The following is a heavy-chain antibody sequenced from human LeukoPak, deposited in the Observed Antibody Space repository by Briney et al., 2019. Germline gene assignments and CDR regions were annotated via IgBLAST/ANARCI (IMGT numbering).Heavy chain of an antibody. CDR3: AKVAGTRLSHSGYELLSDY. J-gene: IGHJ4*02. Sequence: LSLTCTVSGGSISSSYWGWIRQAPGKGLEWVAVISFDGNTKYYADSVKGRFTISRDNSKNTLYLQMNSLRAEDTAVYYCAKVAGTRLSHSGYELLSDYWGQGTLVTVSS. CDR2: ISFDGNTK. D-gene: IGHD5-12*01. CDR1: GGSISSSY. V-gene: IGHV3-30*18.